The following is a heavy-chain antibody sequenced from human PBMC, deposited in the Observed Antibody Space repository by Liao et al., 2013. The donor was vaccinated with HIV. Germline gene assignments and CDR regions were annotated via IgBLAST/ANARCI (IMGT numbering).Heavy chain of an antibody. CDR2: ISSRGTT. CDR3: ARDRGVLLAASPYDAFDI. CDR1: GASISSYF. V-gene: IGHV4-4*07. J-gene: IGHJ3*02. Sequence: QVQLQESGPGLVKPSETLSLTCTVSGASISSYFWNWIRQPAGTGLEWVGRISSRGTTNYNPSLMSRVTMSVDTSKNQFSLKLTSLTAADTAVYFCARDRGVLLAASPYDAFDIWGPGTVVTVSS. D-gene: IGHD2-15*01.